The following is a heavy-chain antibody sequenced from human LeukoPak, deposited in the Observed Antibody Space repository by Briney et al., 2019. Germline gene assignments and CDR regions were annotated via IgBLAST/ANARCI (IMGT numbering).Heavy chain of an antibody. J-gene: IGHJ4*02. V-gene: IGHV3-30*02. CDR3: AKDTDKGNYYFDY. D-gene: IGHD3-10*01. Sequence: GGSLRLSCAASGFTFSSYWMNWLRQAPGKGLEWVAFIRYDGSNKDYADSVKGRFTISRDNSKNTLYLQMNSLRAEDTAVYYCAKDTDKGNYYFDYWGQGTLVTVSS. CDR1: GFTFSSYW. CDR2: IRYDGSNK.